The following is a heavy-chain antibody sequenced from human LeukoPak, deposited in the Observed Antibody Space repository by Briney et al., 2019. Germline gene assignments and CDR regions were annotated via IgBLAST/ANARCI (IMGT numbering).Heavy chain of an antibody. D-gene: IGHD1-26*01. V-gene: IGHV4-34*01. CDR1: GGSFSGYY. J-gene: IGHJ3*02. CDR3: ARASGSYSRDAFDI. CDR2: INHSGST. Sequence: PSETLSLTCAVYGGSFSGYYWRWIRQPPGKGLEWIGEINHSGSTNYNPSLKSRVTISVDTSKNQFSLKLSSVTAADTAVYYCARASGSYSRDAFDIWGQGTMVTVSS.